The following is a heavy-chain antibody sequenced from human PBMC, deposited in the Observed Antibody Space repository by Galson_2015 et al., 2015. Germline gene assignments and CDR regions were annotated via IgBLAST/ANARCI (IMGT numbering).Heavy chain of an antibody. CDR3: AVRSLGYCSGGSCYLKRFGKSGGPDY. V-gene: IGHV4-61*02. CDR2: TYTSGST. D-gene: IGHD2-15*01. CDR1: GGSISSGSYY. J-gene: IGHJ4*02. Sequence: TLSLTCTVSGGSISSGSYYWSWIRQPAGKGLEWIGRTYTSGSTNYNPSLKSRVTISVDTSKNQFSLKLSSVTAADTAVYYCAVRSLGYCSGGSCYLKRFGKSGGPDYWGQGTLVTVSS.